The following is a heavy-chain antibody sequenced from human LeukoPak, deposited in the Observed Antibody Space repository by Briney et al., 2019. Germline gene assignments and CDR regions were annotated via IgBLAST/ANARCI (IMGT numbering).Heavy chain of an antibody. J-gene: IGHJ4*02. Sequence: SETLSLTCTVSGDSISSYYWSWIRQTPGKGLEWIGYIHINGRTNYSPSLKSRVTMSVDSSKNQPPLMLSSVTAADTAVYCTRRAPTSYGHYLDSWGQGTLVTVSS. CDR3: RRAPTSYGHYLDS. CDR2: IHINGRT. V-gene: IGHV4-4*09. CDR1: GDSISSYY. D-gene: IGHD3-10*01.